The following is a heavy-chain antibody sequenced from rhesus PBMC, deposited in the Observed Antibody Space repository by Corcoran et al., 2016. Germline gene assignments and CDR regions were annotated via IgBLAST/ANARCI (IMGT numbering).Heavy chain of an antibody. D-gene: IGHD3-34*01. CDR1: GFTFSSSA. CDR2: NKRNSKQYET. CDR3: RGGYSFDY. V-gene: IGHV3-118*01. Sequence: EVQLVDSGGGLVQPGGSLSLSCVASGFTFSSSAMHWVRQASGKGLEWVGRNKRNSKQYETGYYPSSKDRFTISRHDSKNASYLQVNSLKTEDTSVYYCRGGYSFDYWGQGVLVTVSS. J-gene: IGHJ4*01.